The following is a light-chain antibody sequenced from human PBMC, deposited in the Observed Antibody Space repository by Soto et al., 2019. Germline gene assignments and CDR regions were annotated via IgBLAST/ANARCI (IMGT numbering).Light chain of an antibody. V-gene: IGKV4-1*01. J-gene: IGKJ4*01. CDR3: QQYYSTIT. Sequence: DIVMTQSPDSLAVSLGERATINCKSSQSVLYSDDHKNYLAWYQQKPGQPPKLLIYWASTRDSGVPDRFSGSGSGADFTLTISSLQADDVAVYYCQQYYSTITFGGGTKVEIK. CDR1: QSVLYSDDHKNY. CDR2: WAS.